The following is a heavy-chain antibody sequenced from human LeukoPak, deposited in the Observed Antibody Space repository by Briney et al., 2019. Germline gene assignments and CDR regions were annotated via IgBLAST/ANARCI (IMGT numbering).Heavy chain of an antibody. D-gene: IGHD3-22*01. J-gene: IGHJ6*03. CDR3: ARQNYDSSTYSLPDYYLDV. Sequence: PSETLSLTCTVSGGSISSYYWSWIRQPAGKGLEWIGHIYTSGSPNYNPSLKSRVTMSVDTSKNQFSLKLSSVTAADTAVYYCARQNYDSSTYSLPDYYLDVWGKGTTVTISS. CDR2: IYTSGSP. V-gene: IGHV4-4*07. CDR1: GGSISSYY.